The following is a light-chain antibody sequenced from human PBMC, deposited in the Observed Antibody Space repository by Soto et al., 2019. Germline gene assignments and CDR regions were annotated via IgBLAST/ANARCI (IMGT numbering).Light chain of an antibody. Sequence: QSVLTQPASVSGSPGQSISISCTGATSDIGNYNYFSWYQQHPGKVPKLIIYQVSNRPSGVSNRFSGSKSGNTASLTISGLQADDEADYFCSTYTGSNTPYVFGTGTKVTVL. V-gene: IGLV2-14*01. CDR3: STYTGSNTPYV. CDR1: TSDIGNYNY. J-gene: IGLJ1*01. CDR2: QVS.